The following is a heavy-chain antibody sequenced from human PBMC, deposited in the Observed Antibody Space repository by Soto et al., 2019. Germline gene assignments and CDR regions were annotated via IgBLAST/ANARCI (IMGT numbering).Heavy chain of an antibody. J-gene: IGHJ4*02. Sequence: EVQLVQSGAEVKEPGESLRISCEVSGYSFTTYWISWVRQMPGKGLEWMGRIAPSDSSTSYSPSFQGHVTISADNSINTADLQWTSLKASDTAMYYCASGGSGWSYWGQGTLVTASS. CDR3: ASGGSGWSY. D-gene: IGHD6-19*01. CDR1: GYSFTTYW. CDR2: IAPSDSST. V-gene: IGHV5-10-1*01.